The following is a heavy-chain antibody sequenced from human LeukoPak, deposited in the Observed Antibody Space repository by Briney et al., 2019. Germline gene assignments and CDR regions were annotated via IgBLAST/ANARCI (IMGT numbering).Heavy chain of an antibody. D-gene: IGHD6-19*01. CDR3: AKDPRTGAVSGIFYFDY. J-gene: IGHJ4*02. CDR2: IRYDGSNK. Sequence: GGSLRLSCAASGFTVSSNYMSWVRQAPGKGLEWVAFIRYDGSNKYYADSVKGRFTISRDNSKNTLYLQMDSLRPEDTAVYYCAKDPRTGAVSGIFYFDYWGQGTLLTVSS. CDR1: GFTVSSNY. V-gene: IGHV3-30*02.